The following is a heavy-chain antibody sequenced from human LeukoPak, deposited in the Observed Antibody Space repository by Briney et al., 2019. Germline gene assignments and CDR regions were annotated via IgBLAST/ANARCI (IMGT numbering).Heavy chain of an antibody. CDR1: GFRFDSFY. CDR2: ISASGAVP. V-gene: IGHV3-11*04. D-gene: IGHD3-22*01. J-gene: IGHJ4*02. CDR3: ARSLIVASEDY. Sequence: GGSLRLSCAASGFRFDSFYMGWIRQVPGKGLDYIALISASGAVPYYAESVKGRFTISRDDAKNSVSLQMNSLSADDTAIYYCARSLIVASEDYWGQGTQVTVSS.